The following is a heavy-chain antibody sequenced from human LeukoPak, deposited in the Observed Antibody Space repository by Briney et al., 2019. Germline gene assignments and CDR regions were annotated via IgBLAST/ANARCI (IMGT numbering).Heavy chain of an antibody. CDR2: MNPNSGNT. D-gene: IGHD5-18*01. Sequence: ASVKVSCKASGYTSTNYDINWVRQATGQGLEWMGWMNPNSGNTGYAQKFQGRVTITRNTSISTAYMELSSLRSEDTAVYYCARKPAGRWRYGLAFDIWGQGTMVTVSS. V-gene: IGHV1-8*03. CDR1: GYTSTNYD. CDR3: ARKPAGRWRYGLAFDI. J-gene: IGHJ3*02.